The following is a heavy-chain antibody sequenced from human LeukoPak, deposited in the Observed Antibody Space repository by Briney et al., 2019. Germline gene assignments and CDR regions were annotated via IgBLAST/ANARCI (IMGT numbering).Heavy chain of an antibody. J-gene: IGHJ3*02. V-gene: IGHV3-15*01. Sequence: GGSLRLSCAASGFTVNNAWMSCVRQAPGKGLECVGRIKTKTDGGTTDYTAPVKGRFTISSGDSENTLFLQMNNLKTEDTAMYYCTTSLGPASIWGQGTMVTVSS. CDR1: GFTVNNAW. CDR2: IKTKTDGGTT. CDR3: TTSLGPASI.